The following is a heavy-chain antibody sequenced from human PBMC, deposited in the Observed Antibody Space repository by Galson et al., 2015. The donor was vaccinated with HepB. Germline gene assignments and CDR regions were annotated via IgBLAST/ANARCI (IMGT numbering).Heavy chain of an antibody. CDR2: MSPDSGNT. CDR1: GYTFTGYD. J-gene: IGHJ6*03. D-gene: IGHD4-17*01. CDR3: VRGRLPTASYYYYMDV. V-gene: IGHV1-8*01. Sequence: SVKVSCKASGYTFTGYDINWVRQATGQGPEWMGWMSPDSGNTGYPQKFQGRVTMTRDTSIDTAYMELSGLTSDDTAVYYCVRGRLPTASYYYYMDVWGEGTTVTVSS.